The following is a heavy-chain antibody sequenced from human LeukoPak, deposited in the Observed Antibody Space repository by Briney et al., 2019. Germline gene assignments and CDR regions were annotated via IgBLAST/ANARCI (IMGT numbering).Heavy chain of an antibody. Sequence: SETLSLTCAVYGGSFSGYYWSWIRQPPGKGLEWIGEINHSGSTNYNPSLKSRVTISVDTSKNQFSLKLSSVTAADTAVYYCARGLFGILEWVYFDYWGQRTLVTVSS. D-gene: IGHD3-3*01. CDR1: GGSFSGYY. V-gene: IGHV4-34*01. J-gene: IGHJ4*02. CDR3: ARGLFGILEWVYFDY. CDR2: INHSGST.